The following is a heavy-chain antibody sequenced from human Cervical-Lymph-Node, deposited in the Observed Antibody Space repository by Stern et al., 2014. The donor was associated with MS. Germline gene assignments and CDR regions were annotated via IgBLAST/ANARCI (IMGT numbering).Heavy chain of an antibody. CDR2: IIPIFGIA. Sequence: VQLVESGAEVKKPGSSVKVSCKASGGTFSSYAISWVRQAPGQGLEWMGGIIPIFGIANYAQKFQGRVTITADKSTSTAYMELSSLRSEDTAVYYCARDYRPPNGLRGYYYGMDVWGQGTTVTVSS. CDR3: ARDYRPPNGLRGYYYGMDV. D-gene: IGHD2-8*01. V-gene: IGHV1-69*17. J-gene: IGHJ6*02. CDR1: GGTFSSYA.